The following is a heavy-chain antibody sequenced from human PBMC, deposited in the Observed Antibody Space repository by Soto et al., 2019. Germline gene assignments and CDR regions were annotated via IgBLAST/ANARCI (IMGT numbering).Heavy chain of an antibody. CDR1: GYDFTNYW. J-gene: IGHJ4*03. V-gene: IGHV5-51*01. CDR3: ARFRAPRRQLISMSFHL. D-gene: IGHD6-13*01. CDR2: IYPGDSGI. Sequence: GESLKISCKASGYDFTNYWIAWVRQTPGRGLEWMGMIYPGDSGIRYNPSFRGRVTISADKSITSAFVQWGSLKASDGAIYYCARFRAPRRQLISMSFHLWGLGTLVTVSS.